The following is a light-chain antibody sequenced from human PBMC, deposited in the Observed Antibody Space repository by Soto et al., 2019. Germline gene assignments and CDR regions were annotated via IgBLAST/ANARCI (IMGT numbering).Light chain of an antibody. V-gene: IGKV2-30*01. CDR1: QTFVYRDGNTY. J-gene: IGKJ2*01. CDR2: QVS. CDR3: VQGTHWPPFT. Sequence: VVMTQSPLSLPVTLGQPASISCKSSQTFVYRDGNTYLNWIQQRPGQSPRRLIYQVSHRDSGVPDRFSGSGSGTDFTLKISRVEAEDVRVYYCVQGTHWPPFTFGQGTKLEIK.